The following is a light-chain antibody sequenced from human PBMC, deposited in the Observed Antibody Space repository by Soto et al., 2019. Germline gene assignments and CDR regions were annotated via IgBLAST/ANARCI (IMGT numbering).Light chain of an antibody. Sequence: QSVLTQPPSVSAAPGQKVTISCSGSSSDIGRNYVSWYQHLPGTAPKLLIYENNKRPSGIPDRLSGSKSGSSATLGITGLQTGDEADYYCGTWDSSLTTYVFGPGTQLTVL. J-gene: IGLJ7*01. V-gene: IGLV1-51*02. CDR2: ENN. CDR3: GTWDSSLTTYV. CDR1: SSDIGRNY.